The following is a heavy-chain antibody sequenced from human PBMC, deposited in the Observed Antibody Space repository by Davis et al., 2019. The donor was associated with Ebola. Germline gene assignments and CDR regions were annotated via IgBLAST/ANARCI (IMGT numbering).Heavy chain of an antibody. V-gene: IGHV3-21*01. J-gene: IGHJ4*02. CDR2: ISGSSTYI. Sequence: PGGSLRLSCAASGFTLSSSYMNWVRQAPGKGLEWVSSISGSSTYIFYADSVKGRFTISRDNAKNSLYLQMDSLTAEDTAVYYCVSSDYWGQGTLVTVSS. CDR3: VSSDY. CDR1: GFTLSSSY.